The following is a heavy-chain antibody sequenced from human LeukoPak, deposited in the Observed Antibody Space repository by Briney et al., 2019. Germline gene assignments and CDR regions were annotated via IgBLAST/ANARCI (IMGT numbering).Heavy chain of an antibody. D-gene: IGHD5-12*01. CDR1: GFTFSSYT. J-gene: IGHJ4*02. Sequence: GGPLRLSCAASGFTFSSYTMNWVRQAPGKGLEWISSISPTGNSVYYADSLKGRSTISRDAAKNSLYLQMSSLRADDTAMYYCARDFMGESGYAGYWGQGTLVTVSS. CDR2: ISPTGNSV. CDR3: ARDFMGESGYAGY. V-gene: IGHV3-21*01.